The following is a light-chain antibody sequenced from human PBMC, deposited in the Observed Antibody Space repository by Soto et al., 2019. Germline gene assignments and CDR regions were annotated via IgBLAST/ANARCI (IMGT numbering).Light chain of an antibody. CDR3: QQYNNWPRT. V-gene: IGKV3-15*01. J-gene: IGKJ1*01. CDR2: GAS. Sequence: EIVMTQSPATLSVSPGERASLSCRASQSVSNNLAWYQQKPGQAPRLLIYGASTTATGIPTRFSGSGSGTEFTLTIRTLQSEDVAVYYCQQYNNWPRTVGQGTKVEI. CDR1: QSVSNN.